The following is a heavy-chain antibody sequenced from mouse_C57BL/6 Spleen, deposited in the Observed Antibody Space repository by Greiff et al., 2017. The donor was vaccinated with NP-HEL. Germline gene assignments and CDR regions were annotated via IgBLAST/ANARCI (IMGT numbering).Heavy chain of an antibody. CDR3: ARRGTTVGYYFDY. CDR2: IYPGDGDT. J-gene: IGHJ2*01. CDR1: GYAFSSYW. D-gene: IGHD1-1*01. Sequence: QVQLQQSGAELVKPGASVKISCKASGYAFSSYWMNWVKQRPGKGLEWIGQIYPGDGDTNYNGKFKGKATLTADKSSSTAYMQLSSRTSEDSAVYFCARRGTTVGYYFDYWGQGTTLTVSS. V-gene: IGHV1-80*01.